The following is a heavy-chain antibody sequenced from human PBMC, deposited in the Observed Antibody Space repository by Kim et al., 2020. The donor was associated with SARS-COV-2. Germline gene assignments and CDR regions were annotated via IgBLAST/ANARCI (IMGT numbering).Heavy chain of an antibody. D-gene: IGHD3-3*01. V-gene: IGHV1-18*01. CDR3: ARGGIFGAWYFDY. J-gene: IGHJ4*02. Sequence: AQKLQGRVTMTTDTSTSTAYMELRSLRSDDTAVYYCARGGIFGAWYFDYWGQGTLVTVSS.